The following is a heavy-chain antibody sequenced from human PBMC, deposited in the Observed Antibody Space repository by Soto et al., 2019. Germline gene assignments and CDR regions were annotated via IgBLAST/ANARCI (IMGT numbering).Heavy chain of an antibody. CDR1: GGSISSGGYY. J-gene: IGHJ6*02. D-gene: IGHD2-8*01. Sequence: SETRPLTCTVSGGSISSGGYYWSWIRQHPGKGLEWIGYIYYSGSTYYNPSLKSRVTISVDTSKNQFSLKLSSVTAADTAVYYCARDCTSGVCSMISAGMNVWGQGPTVT. V-gene: IGHV4-31*03. CDR3: ARDCTSGVCSMISAGMNV. CDR2: IYYSGST.